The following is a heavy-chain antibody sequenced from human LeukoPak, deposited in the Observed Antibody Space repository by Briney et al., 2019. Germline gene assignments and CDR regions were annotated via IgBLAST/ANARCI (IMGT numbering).Heavy chain of an antibody. CDR2: ISYDGSNK. J-gene: IGHJ4*02. CDR1: GFTFSSYG. V-gene: IGHV3-30*18. Sequence: GGSLRLSCAASGFTFSSYGMHWVRQAPGKGLEWVAVISYDGSNKYYADSVKGRFTISRDNSKNTLYLQMNSLRAEDTAVYYCGKDFPCNGGSCYSSGFDYWGQGTLVTVSS. CDR3: GKDFPCNGGSCYSSGFDY. D-gene: IGHD2-15*01.